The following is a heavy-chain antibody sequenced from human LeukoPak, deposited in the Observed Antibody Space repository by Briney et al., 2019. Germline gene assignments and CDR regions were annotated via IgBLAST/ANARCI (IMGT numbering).Heavy chain of an antibody. V-gene: IGHV4-59*01. CDR3: ARHRGSGYPYFDY. D-gene: IGHD3-22*01. CDR1: GGSINNYY. Sequence: SETLSLTCTVSGGSINNYYWSWIRQPPGKGLEWIGYIYYSGSTNYNPSLKSRVAISVDPSKNQFSLKLSPLTAADTAVYYCARHRGSGYPYFDYWGQGTLVTVSS. CDR2: IYYSGST. J-gene: IGHJ4*02.